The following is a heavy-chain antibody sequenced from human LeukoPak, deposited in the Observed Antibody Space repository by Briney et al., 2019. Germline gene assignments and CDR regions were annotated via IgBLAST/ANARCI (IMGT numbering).Heavy chain of an antibody. Sequence: PSETLSLTCAVYGGSFSGYYWSWIRQPPGKGLEWIGEINHSGSTNYNPSLKSRVTISVDTSKNQFSLKLSSVTAADTAVYYCARYPTRGALDYWGQGTLVTVSS. CDR3: ARYPTRGALDY. CDR2: INHSGST. J-gene: IGHJ4*02. D-gene: IGHD3-10*01. CDR1: GGSFSGYY. V-gene: IGHV4-34*01.